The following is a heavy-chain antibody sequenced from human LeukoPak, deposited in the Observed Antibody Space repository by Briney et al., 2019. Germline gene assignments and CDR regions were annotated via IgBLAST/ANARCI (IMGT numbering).Heavy chain of an antibody. CDR1: GGSISSYY. CDR3: ARHAYSNYEHWYFDL. D-gene: IGHD4-11*01. Sequence: SETLSLTCTVSGGSISSYYWSWIRQPPGKGLEWIGYIYYSGSTNYNPSLMSRVTISVDTSKNQFSLKVNSVTAADTAVYYCARHAYSNYEHWYFDLWGRSTLVTVSS. V-gene: IGHV4-59*01. J-gene: IGHJ2*01. CDR2: IYYSGST.